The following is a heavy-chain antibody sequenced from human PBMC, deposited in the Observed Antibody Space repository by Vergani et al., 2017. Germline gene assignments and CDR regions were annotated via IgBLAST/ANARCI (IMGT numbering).Heavy chain of an antibody. CDR1: GFTFSSYA. J-gene: IGHJ4*02. V-gene: IGHV3-21*01. CDR3: ARESPYCGGDCYADY. CDR2: ISGSGGST. Sequence: VQLVESGGGVVQPGRSLRLSCAASGFTFSSYAMHWVRQAPGKGLEWVSAISGSGGSTYYADSMKGRFTISRDNANNSLYRQMNSLRAEDTAVYDCARESPYCGGDCYADYWGQGTLVTVSS. D-gene: IGHD2-21*01.